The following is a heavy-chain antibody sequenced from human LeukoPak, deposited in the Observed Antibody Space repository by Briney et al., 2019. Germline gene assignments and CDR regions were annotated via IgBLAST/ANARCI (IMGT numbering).Heavy chain of an antibody. CDR3: AGGTSVSATY. V-gene: IGHV3-74*01. CDR2: IISDGSST. CDR1: GFTFSSYE. J-gene: IGHJ4*02. Sequence: GGSLRLSCAASGFTFSSYEMNWVRQAPGKGLVWVSRIISDGSSTSHADSVKGRFTISRDNAKNTLYLQMNSLRDEDTAVYYCAGGTSVSATYWGQGTLVTVSS. D-gene: IGHD5/OR15-5a*01.